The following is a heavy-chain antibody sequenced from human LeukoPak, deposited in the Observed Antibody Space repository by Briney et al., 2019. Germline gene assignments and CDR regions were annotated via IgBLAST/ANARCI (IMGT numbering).Heavy chain of an antibody. V-gene: IGHV4-39*01. CDR2: ISYTGSN. CDR3: ARQGDGHKNCFDK. J-gene: IGHJ4*02. CDR1: RGAFSTSSYY. Sequence: PSQTLCLTRTVSRGAFSTSSYYCGSVRQPPGKGLEWLGSISYTGSNYYNPSLKSRVTLTVDMSKNQFSLSLSSVTAADTAVYYCARQGDGHKNCFDKWGKGTPVTVSS. D-gene: IGHD5-24*01.